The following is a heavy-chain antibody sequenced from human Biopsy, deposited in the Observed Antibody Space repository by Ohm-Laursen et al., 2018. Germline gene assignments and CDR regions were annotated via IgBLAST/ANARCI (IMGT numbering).Heavy chain of an antibody. CDR3: AADINVWNVNY. CDR2: FAPENGKT. Sequence: ASVKVSCKVSGYTLTELSMNWVRQAPGRGLEWMGGFAPENGKTIYAQKFQDRVTMTEDTSTDTAYMELSSLRSEDTAVYYYAADINVWNVNYWGQGTQVTVSS. CDR1: GYTLTELS. J-gene: IGHJ4*02. D-gene: IGHD1-1*01. V-gene: IGHV1-24*01.